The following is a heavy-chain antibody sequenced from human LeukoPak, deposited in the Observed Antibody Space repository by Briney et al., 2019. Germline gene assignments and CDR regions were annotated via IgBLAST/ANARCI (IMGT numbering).Heavy chain of an antibody. CDR3: ARKLANPGGFDP. Sequence: SETLSLTCTVSGGSISSSSYYWGWIRQPPGKGLEWIGSIYYSGSTYYNPSLKSRVTISVDTSKNQFSLKLSSVTAADTAVYYCARKLANPGGFDPWGQGTLVTVSS. D-gene: IGHD3-3*02. J-gene: IGHJ5*02. V-gene: IGHV4-39*01. CDR1: GGSISSSSYY. CDR2: IYYSGST.